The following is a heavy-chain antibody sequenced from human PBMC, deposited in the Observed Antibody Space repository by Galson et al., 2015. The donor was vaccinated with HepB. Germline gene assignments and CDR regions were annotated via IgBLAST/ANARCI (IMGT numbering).Heavy chain of an antibody. CDR3: ARDPPLRAPFDY. V-gene: IGHV3-21*01. J-gene: IGHJ4*02. Sequence: SLRLSCAASGFTFNDYNMIWVRQAPGKGLEWVSSINSDRTYIYYADSVRGRSTISRDNAKNSLYLQMNSLRVEDTAIYYCARDPPLRAPFDYWGQGTLVTVSS. CDR2: INSDRTYI. CDR1: GFTFNDYN.